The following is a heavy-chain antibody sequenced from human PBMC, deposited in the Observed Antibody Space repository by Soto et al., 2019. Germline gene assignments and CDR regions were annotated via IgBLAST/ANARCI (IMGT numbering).Heavy chain of an antibody. J-gene: IGHJ6*03. CDR3: ARGATVSRHYYYYIDV. D-gene: IGHD4-17*01. V-gene: IGHV3-48*01. CDR1: GFTFSSYS. Sequence: PGGFLRLSCAASGFTFSSYSMNWVRQAPGKGLEWVSYISSSSSTIYYADSVKGRFTISRDNAKNSLYLQMNSLRAEDTAVYYCARGATVSRHYYYYIDVWGKGTTVTVSS. CDR2: ISSSSSTI.